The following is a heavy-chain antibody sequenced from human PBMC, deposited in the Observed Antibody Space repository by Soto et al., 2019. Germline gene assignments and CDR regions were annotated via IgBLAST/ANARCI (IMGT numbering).Heavy chain of an antibody. CDR3: ARESEGDGYNFDY. J-gene: IGHJ4*02. CDR2: IYYSGST. CDR1: GGSSSSYY. D-gene: IGHD5-12*01. Sequence: SETLSLTCTVSGGSSSSYYWSWIWQPPGKGLEWIGYIYYSGSTNYNPSLTSRVTISVDTSKNQFSLKLSSVTAADTAVYYCARESEGDGYNFDYWGQGTLVTVSS. V-gene: IGHV4-59*01.